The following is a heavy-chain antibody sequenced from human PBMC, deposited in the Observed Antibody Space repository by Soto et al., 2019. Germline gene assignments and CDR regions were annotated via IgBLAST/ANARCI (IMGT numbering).Heavy chain of an antibody. Sequence: QVQLVQSGAEVKKPGASVKVFCKASGYTFTSYGISWVRQAPGQGLEWMGWISAYNGNTKYTQKLQGRVTMTTDTSTSTGYMELRSLRSDDTAVYYCARDLAVGLVDYWGQGTLVTVSS. V-gene: IGHV1-18*01. CDR3: ARDLAVGLVDY. D-gene: IGHD6-19*01. CDR2: ISAYNGNT. J-gene: IGHJ4*02. CDR1: GYTFTSYG.